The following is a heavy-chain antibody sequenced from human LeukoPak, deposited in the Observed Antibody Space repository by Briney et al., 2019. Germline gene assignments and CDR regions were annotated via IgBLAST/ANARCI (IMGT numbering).Heavy chain of an antibody. V-gene: IGHV3-23*01. CDR2: TVSRGTT. J-gene: IGHJ5*02. D-gene: IGHD6-19*01. CDR1: GFTFTSDA. CDR3: AKCSTSAYTSGWCNWIDP. Sequence: GGSLRLSCVASGFTFTSDAMNWVRQAPGKGLEWVSSTVSRGTTQYADSVKGRFTVSRDTSKNTLYLQTNSLRADDTAVYYCAKCSTSAYTSGWCNWIDPWGQGTLVTVSS.